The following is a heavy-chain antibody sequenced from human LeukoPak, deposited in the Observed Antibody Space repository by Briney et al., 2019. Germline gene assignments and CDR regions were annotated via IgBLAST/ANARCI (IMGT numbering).Heavy chain of an antibody. J-gene: IGHJ6*03. V-gene: IGHV1-69*05. Sequence: GASVKVSCKASGGTFSSYAISWVRQAPGQGLEWMGGIIPIFGTANYAQKFQGRVTITTDESTSTAYMELSSLRSEDTAVYYCATSKGEQNHYYYYMDVWGKGTTVTASS. CDR1: GGTFSSYA. CDR2: IIPIFGTA. CDR3: ATSKGEQNHYYYYMDV. D-gene: IGHD1-26*01.